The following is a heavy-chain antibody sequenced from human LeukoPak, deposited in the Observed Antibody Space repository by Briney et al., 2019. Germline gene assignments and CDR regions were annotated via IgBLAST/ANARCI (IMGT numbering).Heavy chain of an antibody. J-gene: IGHJ6*03. CDR1: GGPNRSYY. CDR3: AGLYVYNYYYYYMDV. D-gene: IGHD2-8*01. Sequence: SETLSLTRTVSGGPNRSYYRSWIRQPPGKGLEWIGDLYYSGSNNYNPSLKSRVTISVDTSKNQFSLKLSSVTAADTAAYYCAGLYVYNYYYYYMDVWGKGTTVTISS. V-gene: IGHV4-59*01. CDR2: LYYSGSN.